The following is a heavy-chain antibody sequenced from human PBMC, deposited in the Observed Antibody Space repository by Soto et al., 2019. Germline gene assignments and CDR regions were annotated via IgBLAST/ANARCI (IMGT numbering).Heavy chain of an antibody. CDR2: ISGSGGST. CDR1: GFTFSSYA. Sequence: GGSLRLSCAASGFTFSSYAMSWVRQAPGKGLEWVSAISGSGGSTYYADSVKGRFTISRGNSKNTLYLQMNSLRAEDPAVYYCAKDRGILGIVVVPAASFDYWGQGTLVTVSS. CDR3: AKDRGILGIVVVPAASFDY. J-gene: IGHJ4*02. V-gene: IGHV3-23*01. D-gene: IGHD2-2*01.